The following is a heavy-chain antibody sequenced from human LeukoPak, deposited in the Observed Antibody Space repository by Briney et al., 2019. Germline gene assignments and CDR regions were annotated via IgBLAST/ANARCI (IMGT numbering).Heavy chain of an antibody. D-gene: IGHD2-15*01. J-gene: IGHJ5*02. Sequence: PGGSLRLSCAASGFTFDDYAMHWVRQAPGKGLEWVSGISWNSGSIGYADSVKGRFTISRDNAKNSLYLQMNSLRAEDTALYYCARLGGSHWFDPWGQETLVTVSS. V-gene: IGHV3-9*01. CDR3: ARLGGSHWFDP. CDR2: ISWNSGSI. CDR1: GFTFDDYA.